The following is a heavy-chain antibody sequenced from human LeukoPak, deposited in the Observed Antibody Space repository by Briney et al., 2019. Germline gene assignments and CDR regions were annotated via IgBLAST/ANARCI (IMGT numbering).Heavy chain of an antibody. CDR3: AKPLGYYYDSSGYPY. J-gene: IGHJ4*02. CDR2: ISGSGGST. CDR1: GFTFSSYA. D-gene: IGHD3-22*01. Sequence: GGSLRLSCAASGFTFSSYAMSWVRQAPGKGLEWVSAISGSGGSTYYANSAKGRFTISRDNSKNTLYLQMNSLRAEDTAVYYCAKPLGYYYDSSGYPYWGQGTLVTVSS. V-gene: IGHV3-23*01.